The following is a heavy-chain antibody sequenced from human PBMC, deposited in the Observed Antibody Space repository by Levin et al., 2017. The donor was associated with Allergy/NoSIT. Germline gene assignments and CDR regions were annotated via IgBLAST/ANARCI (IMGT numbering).Heavy chain of an antibody. CDR3: AKDTHRARLVITHFDS. CDR1: GFNFSSYG. V-gene: IGHV3-23*01. CDR2: ISGSGGAK. Sequence: GGSLRLSCAASGFNFSSYGMSWVRQAPGKGLEWVSFISGSGGAKHYTDSAKGRFTISRDNSKNTLFLQMNSLRADDTALYYCAKDTHRARLVITHFDSWGQGALVTVSS. J-gene: IGHJ4*02. D-gene: IGHD3-9*01.